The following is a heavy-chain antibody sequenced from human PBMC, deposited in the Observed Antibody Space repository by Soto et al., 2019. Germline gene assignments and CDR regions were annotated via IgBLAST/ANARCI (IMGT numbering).Heavy chain of an antibody. CDR3: ARGLAVAGTNDAFDI. Sequence: ASVKVSCKASGYTFTGYYMHWVRQAPGQGLEWMGWINPNSGGTNYAQKFQGWVTMTRDTSISTAYMELSRLRSDDTAVYYCARGLAVAGTNDAFDIWGQGTMVTVSS. CDR1: GYTFTGYY. J-gene: IGHJ3*02. CDR2: INPNSGGT. V-gene: IGHV1-2*04. D-gene: IGHD6-19*01.